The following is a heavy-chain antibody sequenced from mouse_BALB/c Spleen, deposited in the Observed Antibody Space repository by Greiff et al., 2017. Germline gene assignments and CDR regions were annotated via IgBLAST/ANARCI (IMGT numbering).Heavy chain of an antibody. Sequence: QVQLKQSGPGLVAPSQCLSITCTVSGFSLTDYGVSWIRQPPGKGLEWLGVIWGGGSTYYNSALKSRLNITKDNSKSQVFLKMNSLQTDDSAMYYCATLYGNYFDYWGQGTALTVSS. CDR1: GFSLTDYG. CDR3: ATLYGNYFDY. CDR2: IWGGGST. J-gene: IGHJ2*01. D-gene: IGHD2-1*01. V-gene: IGHV2-6-5*01.